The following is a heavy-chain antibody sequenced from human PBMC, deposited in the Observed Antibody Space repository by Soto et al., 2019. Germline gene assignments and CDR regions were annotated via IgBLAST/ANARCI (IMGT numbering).Heavy chain of an antibody. CDR3: ARTDDYAFDY. J-gene: IGHJ4*02. CDR2: VNPSGGST. V-gene: IGHV1-46*01. CDR1: GYTFTSNY. Sequence: QVQLVQSGAEVKKPGASVKVSCKASGYTFTSNYMHWVRQAPGQGLEWMGTVNPSGGSTTYSQKFQGRVTMTRDTSTSTVYMALSSLRSEDTAVYYCARTDDYAFDYSGQGTLVTVSS. D-gene: IGHD4-17*01.